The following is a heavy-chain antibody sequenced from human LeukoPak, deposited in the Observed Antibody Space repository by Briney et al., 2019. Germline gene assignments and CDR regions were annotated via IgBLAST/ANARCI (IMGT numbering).Heavy chain of an antibody. J-gene: IGHJ6*02. V-gene: IGHV4-34*01. CDR2: INHSGST. D-gene: IGHD4-4*01. CDR3: ARGRLTTVTSNYYYYGMDV. CDR1: GGSFSGYY. Sequence: SETLSLTCAVYGGSFSGYYWSWIRQPPGKGLEWSGEINHSGSTNYNPSLKSRVTISVDTSKNQFSLKLSSVTAADTAVYYCARGRLTTVTSNYYYYGMDVWGQGTTVTVSS.